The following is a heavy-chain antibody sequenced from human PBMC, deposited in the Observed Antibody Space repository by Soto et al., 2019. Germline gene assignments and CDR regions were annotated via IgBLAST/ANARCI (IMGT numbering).Heavy chain of an antibody. CDR1: GFTFSAYS. V-gene: IGHV3-48*04. CDR3: ASARPASGPAYAFDI. Sequence: EVQLVESGGVLVQPGGSLRLSCAASGFTFSAYSMNWVRQAPGKGLEWVSFIGSTGSVTHYAESVMGRTTISRDNARNSLSLQMTSLRAEDTAVYHCASARPASGPAYAFDIWGQGTMVTVSS. J-gene: IGHJ3*02. D-gene: IGHD2-2*01. CDR2: IGSTGSVT.